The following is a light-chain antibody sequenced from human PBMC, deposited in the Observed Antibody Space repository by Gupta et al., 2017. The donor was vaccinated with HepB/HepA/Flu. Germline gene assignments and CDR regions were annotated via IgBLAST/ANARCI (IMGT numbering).Light chain of an antibody. J-gene: IGLJ2*01. CDR1: SLRDYS. CDR2: SQN. CDR3: NSQDSSGNHVL. V-gene: IGLV3-19*01. Sequence: SSELTQDPTVAVALGQTVRITCQGDSLRDYSANWYQQRPGQAPILIIYSQNHRPSGIPDRFSGSYSGNTASLTITGAQAEDEAYYFCNSQDSSGNHVLFGTRTKLTVL.